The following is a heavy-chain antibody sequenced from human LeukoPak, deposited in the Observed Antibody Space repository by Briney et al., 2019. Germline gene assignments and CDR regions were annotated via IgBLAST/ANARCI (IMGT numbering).Heavy chain of an antibody. Sequence: GASVKVSCKASGYTFTSYDINWARQATGQGLEWMGWMNPNSGNTGYAQKFQGRVTMTEDTSTDTAYMELSSLRSEDTAVYYCARGGPILTGSNWFDPWGQGTLVTVSS. CDR3: ARGGPILTGSNWFDP. D-gene: IGHD3-9*01. CDR2: MNPNSGNT. V-gene: IGHV1-8*01. J-gene: IGHJ5*02. CDR1: GYTFTSYD.